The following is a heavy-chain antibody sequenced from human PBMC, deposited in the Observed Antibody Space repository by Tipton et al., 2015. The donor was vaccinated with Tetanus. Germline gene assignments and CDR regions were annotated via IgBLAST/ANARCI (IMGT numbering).Heavy chain of an antibody. CDR3: ARTGCSSCYYYYGMDV. CDR2: IYRSGST. V-gene: IGHV4-30-2*01. CDR1: GGSISSGGYS. D-gene: IGHD2-15*01. Sequence: TLSLTCAVSGGSISSGGYSWSWIRQPPGKGLEWIGYIYRSGSTYYNPSLKSRVTISVDRSKNQFSLKLNSVTAADTAVYYCARTGCSSCYYYYGMDVWGQGTTVIVSS. J-gene: IGHJ6*02.